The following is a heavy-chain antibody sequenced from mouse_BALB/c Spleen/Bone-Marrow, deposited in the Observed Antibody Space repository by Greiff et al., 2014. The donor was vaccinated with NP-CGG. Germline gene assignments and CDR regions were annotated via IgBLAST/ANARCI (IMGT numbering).Heavy chain of an antibody. J-gene: IGHJ3*01. CDR3: AMITTGAWFAY. CDR2: IDPANGNT. CDR1: GFNIKDTY. D-gene: IGHD2-4*01. Sequence: EVQLQESGAELVKPGASVKLSCTASGFNIKDTYMHWVKQRPEQGLEWIGRIDPANGNTKYDPKFQGKATITADTSSNTAYLQLCSLTAEDAAFYYCAMITTGAWFAYWGQGTLVTVSA. V-gene: IGHV14-3*02.